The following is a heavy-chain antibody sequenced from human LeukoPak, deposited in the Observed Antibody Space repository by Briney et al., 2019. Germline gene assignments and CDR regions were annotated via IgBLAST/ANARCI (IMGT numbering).Heavy chain of an antibody. D-gene: IGHD2/OR15-2a*01. J-gene: IGHJ4*02. CDR1: GFTFSTYW. CDR2: INRDGSEK. CDR3: AKWGPYCNSNYCPALDY. V-gene: IGHV3-7*01. Sequence: WGSLRLSCAASGFTFSTYWMSWVRQAPGKGLEWVANINRDGSEKYYGDSVKGRFTISRDNAENSLFLQMNSLRADGTAVYYCAKWGPYCNSNYCPALDYWGQGALVTVSS.